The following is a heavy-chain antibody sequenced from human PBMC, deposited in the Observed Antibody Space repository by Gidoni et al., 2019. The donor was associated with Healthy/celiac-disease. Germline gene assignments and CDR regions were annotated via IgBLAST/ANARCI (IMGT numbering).Heavy chain of an antibody. Sequence: QVQLVESGGGVVQPGRSLRLSCAASGFHFSSYGMHWVRQAPGKGLEWVAVISYDGSNKYYADSVKGRFTISRDNSKNTLYLQMNSLRAEDTAVYYCAKAPYYGSGSYFDYWGQGTLVTVSS. V-gene: IGHV3-30*18. CDR1: GFHFSSYG. CDR2: ISYDGSNK. J-gene: IGHJ4*02. D-gene: IGHD3-10*01. CDR3: AKAPYYGSGSYFDY.